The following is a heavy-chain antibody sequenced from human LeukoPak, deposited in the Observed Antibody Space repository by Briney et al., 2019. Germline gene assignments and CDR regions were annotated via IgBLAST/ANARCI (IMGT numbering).Heavy chain of an antibody. V-gene: IGHV3-30-3*01. Sequence: GRSLRLSCAASGFTFSSYAMHWVRQAPGKGLEWVAVISYDGSNKYYADSVKGRFTISRDNSKNTLYLQMNSLRAEDTAVYYCARDTPMYDSSGYSQDYFDYWGQGTLVTVSS. CDR1: GFTFSSYA. J-gene: IGHJ4*02. CDR3: ARDTPMYDSSGYSQDYFDY. CDR2: ISYDGSNK. D-gene: IGHD3-22*01.